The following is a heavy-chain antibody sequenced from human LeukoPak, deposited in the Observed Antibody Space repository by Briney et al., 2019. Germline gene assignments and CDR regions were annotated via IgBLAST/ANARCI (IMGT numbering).Heavy chain of an antibody. CDR3: AREGTGLVIITASFDY. CDR2: IYYSGNT. J-gene: IGHJ4*02. CDR1: GGSISSSSSY. D-gene: IGHD3-9*01. V-gene: IGHV4-39*07. Sequence: SETLSLTCTVSGGSISSSSSYWGWIRQPPGKGLEWIGSIYYSGNTYYNPSLKSRVTISVDTSKNDFSLKLTSVTAADTAVYYCAREGTGLVIITASFDYWGQGILVTVSS.